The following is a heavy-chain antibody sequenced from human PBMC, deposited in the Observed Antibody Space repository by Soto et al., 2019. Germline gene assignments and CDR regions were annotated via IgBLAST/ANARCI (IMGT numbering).Heavy chain of an antibody. D-gene: IGHD3-22*01. CDR3: AHSATYYYDSSGYYPDY. V-gene: IGHV2-5*02. Sequence: SGPTLVNPTQTLTLTRTFSGFSLSTSGVGVGWIRQPPGKALEWLALIYWDDDKRYSPSLKSRLTITKDTSKNQVVLTMTNMDPVDTATYYCAHSATYYYDSSGYYPDYWGQGTLVTVSS. CDR1: GFSLSTSGVG. CDR2: IYWDDDK. J-gene: IGHJ4*02.